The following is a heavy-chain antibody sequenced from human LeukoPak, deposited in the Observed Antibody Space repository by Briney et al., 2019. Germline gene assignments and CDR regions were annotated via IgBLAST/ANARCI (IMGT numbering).Heavy chain of an antibody. D-gene: IGHD5-18*01. CDR2: INHSGST. J-gene: IGHJ4*02. CDR1: GGSFSGYY. V-gene: IGHV4-34*01. CDR3: AIGYTYGSLDY. Sequence: SETLSLTCAVYGGSFSGYYWSWIRQPPGKGLEWIGEINHSGSTNYNPSLNNRVTISVDTSKNQFSLRLSSVTAADTAVYYCAIGYTYGSLDYWGQGILVTVSS.